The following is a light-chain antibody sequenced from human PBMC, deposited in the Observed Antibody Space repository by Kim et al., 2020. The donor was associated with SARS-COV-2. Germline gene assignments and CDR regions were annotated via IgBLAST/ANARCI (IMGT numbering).Light chain of an antibody. CDR1: QTIGKL. J-gene: IGKJ4*01. CDR2: GAS. Sequence: ASVGDRVTITCRASQTIGKLLNWFQHIPGKAPKLLINGASTLQRGVPSRFSGSGSGTDFTLTISSLQPEDFATYYCQQSDSFPVTFGGGTKVDIK. V-gene: IGKV1-39*01. CDR3: QQSDSFPVT.